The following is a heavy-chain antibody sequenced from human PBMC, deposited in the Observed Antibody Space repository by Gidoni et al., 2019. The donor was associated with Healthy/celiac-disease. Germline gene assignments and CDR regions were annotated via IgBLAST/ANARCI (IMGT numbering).Heavy chain of an antibody. Sequence: QVQLVESGGGVVQLGRSLRLSSAASGFTFSRFAMHWVLQASGKGLEWVAVISYDGSNKYYANSVKSRFTISRDNSKNTLYLQMNSLRAEDTAVYYCARDVPYTAMAPRYYMDVWGKGTTVTVSS. CDR2: ISYDGSNK. J-gene: IGHJ6*03. D-gene: IGHD5-18*01. V-gene: IGHV3-30*04. CDR3: ARDVPYTAMAPRYYMDV. CDR1: GFTFSRFA.